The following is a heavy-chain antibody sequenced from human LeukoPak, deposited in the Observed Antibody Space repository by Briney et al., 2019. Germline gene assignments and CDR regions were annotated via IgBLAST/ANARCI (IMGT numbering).Heavy chain of an antibody. Sequence: GGSLRLSCAASGFTFSSYEMNWVRQAPGKGLEWVSYISSSGSTICYADSVKGRFTISRDNAKNSLYLQMNSLRAEDTAVYYCASLGDYDILTGRPPFDYWGQGTLVTVSS. D-gene: IGHD3-9*01. CDR1: GFTFSSYE. CDR2: ISSSGSTI. CDR3: ASLGDYDILTGRPPFDY. V-gene: IGHV3-48*03. J-gene: IGHJ4*02.